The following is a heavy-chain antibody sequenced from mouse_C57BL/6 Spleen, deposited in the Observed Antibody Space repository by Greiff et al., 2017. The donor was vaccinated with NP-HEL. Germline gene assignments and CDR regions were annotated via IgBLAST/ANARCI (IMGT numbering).Heavy chain of an antibody. CDR3: ARSTGEKDWFAY. Sequence: VQLHQSGPELVKPGASVKISCKASGYAFSSSWMNWVKQRPGKGLEWIGRIYPGDGDTNYNGKFKGKATLTADKSSSTAYMQLSSLTSEDSAVYFCARSTGEKDWFAYWGQGTLVTVSA. CDR1: GYAFSSSW. V-gene: IGHV1-82*01. J-gene: IGHJ3*01. D-gene: IGHD4-1*02. CDR2: IYPGDGDT.